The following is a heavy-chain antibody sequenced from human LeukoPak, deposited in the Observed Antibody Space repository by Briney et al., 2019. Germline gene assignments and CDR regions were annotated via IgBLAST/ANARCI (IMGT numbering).Heavy chain of an antibody. J-gene: IGHJ4*02. CDR2: IKQDESEK. V-gene: IGHV3-7*01. D-gene: IGHD3-3*01. CDR3: ARVGISEWLLEDY. CDR1: GFNVGSYW. Sequence: GGSLRLSCVASGFNVGSYWMSWVRQTPGKGLEWVANIKQDESEKYYVESVKGRFTISRDNAQNSVYLQMNNLRVEDTALYYCARVGISEWLLEDYWGQGTLVIVSS.